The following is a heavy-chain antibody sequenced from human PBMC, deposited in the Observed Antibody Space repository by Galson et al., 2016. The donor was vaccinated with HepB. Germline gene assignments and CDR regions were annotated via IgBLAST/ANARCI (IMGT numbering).Heavy chain of an antibody. V-gene: IGHV3-30-3*01. CDR2: ISYDGGNK. CDR1: RFFFTSYA. D-gene: IGHD6-19*01. Sequence: LRLSCATSRFFFTSYAMHWVRQAPGKGLQWVAFISYDGGNKNYAGSVKGRFTITRDNSKNTLYLQMNSLRAEDTAVYYCATLAVTGMFDYWGQGTLVTVSS. CDR3: ATLAVTGMFDY. J-gene: IGHJ4*02.